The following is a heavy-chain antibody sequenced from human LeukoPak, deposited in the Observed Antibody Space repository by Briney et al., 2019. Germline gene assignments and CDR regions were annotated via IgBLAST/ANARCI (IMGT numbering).Heavy chain of an antibody. V-gene: IGHV3-9*01. J-gene: IGHJ4*02. CDR2: ISWNSGSI. CDR1: GFTFDDYA. Sequence: GRSLRLSCAASGFTFDDYAMHWVRQAPGKGLEWVSGISWNSGSIGYADSVKGRFTISRDNSKNTLYLQMNSLRAEDTAVYYCAKDRGISSWYTYWGQGTLVTVSS. CDR3: AKDRGISSWYTY. D-gene: IGHD2-8*01.